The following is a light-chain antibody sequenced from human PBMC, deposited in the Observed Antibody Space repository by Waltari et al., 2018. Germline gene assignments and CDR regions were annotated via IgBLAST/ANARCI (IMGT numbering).Light chain of an antibody. CDR2: GAA. V-gene: IGKV3-20*01. J-gene: IGKJ5*01. Sequence: EIVLTQSPGTLSLSAGERATLSCRASQSVSSSYLAWYQQTPGQASRLLIYGAASRATGIPDRCRGSGSGTDFTLTISRLEPEDFAVYYCQQYGSSLITFGQGTRLESK. CDR1: QSVSSSY. CDR3: QQYGSSLIT.